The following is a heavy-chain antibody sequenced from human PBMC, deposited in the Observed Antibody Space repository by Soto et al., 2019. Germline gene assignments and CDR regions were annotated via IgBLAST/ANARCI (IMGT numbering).Heavy chain of an antibody. CDR2: SPNQAPSFIA. Sequence: GGSLRLSCVASGFTLTDYYMDWVRQDTGQGLAWVGRSPNQAPSFIAASAASVKGRFPLSRDDSQKSMYLQMYRLNTEDTAVYYCTNGAYYDDFRGHYRHYYFDPCGQGILVTV. CDR3: TNGAYYDDFRGHYRHYYFDP. CDR1: GFTLTDYY. J-gene: IGHJ4*02. D-gene: IGHD3-16*02. V-gene: IGHV3-72*01.